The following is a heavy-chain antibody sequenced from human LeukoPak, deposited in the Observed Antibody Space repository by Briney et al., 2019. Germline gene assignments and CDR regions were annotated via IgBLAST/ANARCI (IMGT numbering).Heavy chain of an antibody. V-gene: IGHV4-34*01. CDR2: INHSGST. J-gene: IGHJ4*02. D-gene: IGHD3-3*01. CDR3: ARGHKGWLQSWSGYYNC. Sequence: PSETLSLTCAVYGGSFSGYYWSWIRQPPGKGLEWIGEINHSGSTNYNPSLKSRVTISVDTSKNQFSLKLSSVTAADTAVYYCARGHKGWLQSWSGYYNCWGQGTLVTVSS. CDR1: GGSFSGYY.